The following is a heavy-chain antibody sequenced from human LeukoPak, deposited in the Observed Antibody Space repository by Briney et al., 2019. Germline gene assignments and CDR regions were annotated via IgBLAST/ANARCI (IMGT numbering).Heavy chain of an antibody. J-gene: IGHJ4*02. V-gene: IGHV4-59*12. D-gene: IGHD3-10*01. CDR1: GGSISSYY. CDR2: IYYSGST. Sequence: KASETLSLTCTVSGGSISSYYWSWIRQPPGKGLEWIGYIYYSGSTNYNPSLKSRVTISVDTSKNQFSLKLSSVTAADTAVYYCARGGGRYYGSGSYYKFDYWGQGTLVTVSS. CDR3: ARGGGRYYGSGSYYKFDY.